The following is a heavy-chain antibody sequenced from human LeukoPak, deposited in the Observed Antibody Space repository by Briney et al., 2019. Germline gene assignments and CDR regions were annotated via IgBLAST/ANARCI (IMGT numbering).Heavy chain of an antibody. CDR1: GFTFSSYA. D-gene: IGHD1-26*01. CDR3: AKDEGWELRAGAFDI. Sequence: PGGSLRLSCAASGFTFSSYAMRWVRQAPGKGLEWVSAISGSGGSTYYADSVKGRFTISRDNSKNTLYLQMNSLRAEDTAVYYCAKDEGWELRAGAFDIWGQGTMVTVSS. V-gene: IGHV3-23*01. CDR2: ISGSGGST. J-gene: IGHJ3*02.